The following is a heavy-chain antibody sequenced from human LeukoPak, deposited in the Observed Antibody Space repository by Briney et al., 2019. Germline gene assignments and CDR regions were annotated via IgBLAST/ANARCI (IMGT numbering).Heavy chain of an antibody. V-gene: IGHV4-34*01. D-gene: IGHD3-3*01. CDR1: GGSFNDYY. CDR2: INHSGIT. J-gene: IGHJ6*03. Sequence: SETLSLTCALYGGSFNDYYWSWIRQPPGKGLEWIGEINHSGITNSNPSLKSRATISVDTSKNQFSLKLSSVTAADTAVYYCARGQSRYYDFWSGYPRKDYYYYYMDVWGKGTTVTVSS. CDR3: ARGQSRYYDFWSGYPRKDYYYYYMDV.